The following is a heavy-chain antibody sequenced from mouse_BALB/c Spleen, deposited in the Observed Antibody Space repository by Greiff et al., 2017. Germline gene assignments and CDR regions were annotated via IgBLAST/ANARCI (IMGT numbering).Heavy chain of an antibody. J-gene: IGHJ3*01. V-gene: IGHV1-15*01. D-gene: IGHD1-1*01. CDR2: IDPETGGT. Sequence: QGQLQQSGAELVRPGASVTLSCKASGYTFTDYEMHWVKQTPVHGLEWIGAIDPETGGTAYNQKFKGKATLTADKSSSTAYMELRSLTSEDSAVYYCSHGFSWFAYWGQGTLVTVSA. CDR3: SHGFSWFAY. CDR1: GYTFTDYE.